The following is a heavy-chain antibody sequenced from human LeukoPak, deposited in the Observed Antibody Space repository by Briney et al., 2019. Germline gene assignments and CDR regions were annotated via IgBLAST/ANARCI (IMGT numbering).Heavy chain of an antibody. CDR2: IYSGGST. V-gene: IGHV3-66*01. Sequence: PGGSLRLSCAASGFTANNNYMSWVRQAPGKGLEWVSVIYSGGSTFYADSVKGRLTISRDNSKNTLYLHMDSLRAEDTAVYYCAGGVLPYYFDYWGQGTLVTVSS. CDR1: GFTANNNY. CDR3: AGGVLPYYFDY. J-gene: IGHJ4*02.